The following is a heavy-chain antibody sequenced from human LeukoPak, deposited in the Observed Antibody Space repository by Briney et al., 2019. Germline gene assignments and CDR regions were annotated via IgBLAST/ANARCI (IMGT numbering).Heavy chain of an antibody. CDR2: IYHSGST. Sequence: SETLSLTCTVSGGSISSSSYYWGWIRQPPEKGLEWIGSIYHSGSTYYNPSLKSRVTISVDTSKNQFSLKLSSVTAADTAVYYCARAESITIFGVVIGAFDYWGQGTLVTVSS. V-gene: IGHV4-39*07. J-gene: IGHJ4*02. CDR1: GGSISSSSYY. CDR3: ARAESITIFGVVIGAFDY. D-gene: IGHD3-3*01.